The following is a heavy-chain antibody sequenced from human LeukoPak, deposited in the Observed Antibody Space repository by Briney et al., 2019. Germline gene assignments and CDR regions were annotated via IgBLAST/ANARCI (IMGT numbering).Heavy chain of an antibody. Sequence: GGSLRLSCAASGFTFDDYGMHWVRQAPGKGLEWVAFIRFDGSNKYYADSVKGRFTISRDNSKNTLYLQMSSLRAEDTAVYYCAKESVWFGESNPFDYWGQGILVTVSS. CDR3: AKESVWFGESNPFDY. J-gene: IGHJ4*02. D-gene: IGHD3-10*01. V-gene: IGHV3-30*02. CDR2: IRFDGSNK. CDR1: GFTFDDYG.